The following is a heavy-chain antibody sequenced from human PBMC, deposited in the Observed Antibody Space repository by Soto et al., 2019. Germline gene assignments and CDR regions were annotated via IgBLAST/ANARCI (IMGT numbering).Heavy chain of an antibody. J-gene: IGHJ4*02. CDR3: ARDLIVVVPAAKIPYLDY. Sequence: ASVKVSCKASGYTFTSYGISWVRQAPGQGLEWMGWISAYNGNTNYAQKLQGRVTMTTDTSTSTAYMELRSLRSDDTAMYYCARDLIVVVPAAKIPYLDYWGQGTLVTVSS. CDR2: ISAYNGNT. D-gene: IGHD2-2*01. CDR1: GYTFTSYG. V-gene: IGHV1-18*01.